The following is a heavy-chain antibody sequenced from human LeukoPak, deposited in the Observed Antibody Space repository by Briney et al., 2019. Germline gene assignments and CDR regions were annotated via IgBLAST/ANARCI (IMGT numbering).Heavy chain of an antibody. V-gene: IGHV4-4*08. CDR2: IYSNGIT. Sequence: SETLSLTCTVSGCPMFNYYWNWMRQPPGKGLEWIGYIYSNGITMYSPSLRSRGTISIATSKNQFSLRLTSVTTAGTAMYYCARRVYYDSGGYHPPSGYFDFWGRGSLVTVSS. CDR3: ARRVYYDSGGYHPPSGYFDF. J-gene: IGHJ2*01. CDR1: GCPMFNYY. D-gene: IGHD4/OR15-4a*01.